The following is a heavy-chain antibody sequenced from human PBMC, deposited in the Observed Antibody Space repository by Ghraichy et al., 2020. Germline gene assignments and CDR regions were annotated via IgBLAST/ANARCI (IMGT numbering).Heavy chain of an antibody. Sequence: SQTLSLTCAVYGGSFSGYYWSWIRQPPGKGLEWIGEINHSGSTNYNPSLKSRVTISVDTSKNQFSLKLSSVTAADTAVYYCARGLRWRGSNYYYGMDVWGQGTTVTVSS. CDR3: ARGLRWRGSNYYYGMDV. V-gene: IGHV4-34*01. CDR1: GGSFSGYY. J-gene: IGHJ6*02. D-gene: IGHD4-23*01. CDR2: INHSGST.